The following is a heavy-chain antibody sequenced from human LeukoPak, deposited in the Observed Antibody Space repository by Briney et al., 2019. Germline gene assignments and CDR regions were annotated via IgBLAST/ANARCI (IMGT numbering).Heavy chain of an antibody. Sequence: SETLSLTCTVSGYSISSGYYWGWIRQPPGKGLEWIGEINHSGSTNYNPSLKSRVTISVDTSKNQFSLKLSSVTAADTAVYYCARDGGSGWGTLAAFDIWGQGTMVTVSS. CDR1: GYSISSGYY. J-gene: IGHJ3*02. CDR2: INHSGST. V-gene: IGHV4-38-2*02. CDR3: ARDGGSGWGTLAAFDI. D-gene: IGHD6-19*01.